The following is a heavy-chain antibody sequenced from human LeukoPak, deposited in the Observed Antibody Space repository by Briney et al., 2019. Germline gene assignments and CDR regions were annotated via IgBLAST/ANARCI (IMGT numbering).Heavy chain of an antibody. Sequence: ASXXVSCKASGGTFISYAISWVRQAPGQGLEWMGGIIPIFGTANYAQKFQGRVTTTTDESTSTAYMELSSLRSEDTAVYYCARSSRLYSSSWYLEGDGLNYLDYWGQGTLVTVSS. CDR2: IIPIFGTA. CDR3: ARSSRLYSSSWYLEGDGLNYLDY. D-gene: IGHD6-13*01. V-gene: IGHV1-69*05. CDR1: GGTFISYA. J-gene: IGHJ4*02.